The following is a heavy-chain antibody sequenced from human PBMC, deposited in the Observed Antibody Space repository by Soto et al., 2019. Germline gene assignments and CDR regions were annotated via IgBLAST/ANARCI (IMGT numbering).Heavy chain of an antibody. CDR3: ARKEYGDGLDV. J-gene: IGHJ6*02. Sequence: SETLSLTCTVSGGSISSGVYYWSWLRQHPGKGLEWIGYIYYSGSTYYNPSLNSRVTISVDTSKNQFSLQLSSVTAADTAVYYCARKEYGDGLDVWGQGTTVTVSS. CDR1: GGSISSGVYY. V-gene: IGHV4-31*03. D-gene: IGHD2-2*01. CDR2: IYYSGST.